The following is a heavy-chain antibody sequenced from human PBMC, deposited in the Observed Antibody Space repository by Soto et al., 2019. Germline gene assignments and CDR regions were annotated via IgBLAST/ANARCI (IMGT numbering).Heavy chain of an antibody. CDR2: IIPIFGTA. V-gene: IGHV1-69*13. Sequence: VKVSCKAPGGTFSCYSISWARQAPGKGLEWMGGIIPIFGTANYAQKFQGRVTITADESTSTAYMELSSLRSEDTAVYYCARLLRYDFWSGYSDYHYYGMDVWGQGTTVTVSS. CDR1: GGTFSCYS. D-gene: IGHD3-3*01. J-gene: IGHJ6*02. CDR3: ARLLRYDFWSGYSDYHYYGMDV.